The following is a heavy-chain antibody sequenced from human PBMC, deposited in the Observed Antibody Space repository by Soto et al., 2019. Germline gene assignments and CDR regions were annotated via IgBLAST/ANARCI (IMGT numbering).Heavy chain of an antibody. V-gene: IGHV3-30*18. CDR3: AKGFLISRDGYIPVY. CDR1: GFTFSSYG. CDR2: ISYDGSNK. Sequence: HVQLVESWGGVVQPGRSLRLSCAASGFTFSSYGMHWVRQAPGKGLEWVAVISYDGSNKYYADSVKGRFTIYRDNSKNTLYLQINSLRAEDTAVDYCAKGFLISRDGYIPVYWGQGTLVTVSS. D-gene: IGHD5-12*01. J-gene: IGHJ4*02.